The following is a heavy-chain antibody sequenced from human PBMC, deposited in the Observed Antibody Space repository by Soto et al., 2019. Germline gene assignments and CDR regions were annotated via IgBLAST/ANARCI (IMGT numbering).Heavy chain of an antibody. J-gene: IGHJ6*02. CDR2: ISGSGAGT. CDR3: AKKIKSGSNYGGNAMDV. V-gene: IGHV3-23*01. D-gene: IGHD1-26*01. Sequence: EVQLLESGGTLVQVGGSLRLSCVASGFSFSNYAVTWVRQAPGKGLEWVSAISGSGAGTYYADSVKGRFTISRDNSKNTVHLQVNSLRVEDTAVYHCAKKIKSGSNYGGNAMDVWGQGTTVIVS. CDR1: GFSFSNYA.